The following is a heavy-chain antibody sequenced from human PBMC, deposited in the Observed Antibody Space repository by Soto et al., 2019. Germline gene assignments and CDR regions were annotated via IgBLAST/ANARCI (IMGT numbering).Heavy chain of an antibody. CDR1: GGTFSSYA. J-gene: IGHJ6*02. Sequence: SVKVSCKASGGTFSSYAISWARQAPGQGLEWMGGTIPIFGTANYAQKFQGRVTITADKSTSTAYMELSSLRSEDTAVYYCAREMRWFGELLQSNYGMDVWGQGTTVTVSS. V-gene: IGHV1-69*06. CDR3: AREMRWFGELLQSNYGMDV. D-gene: IGHD3-10*01. CDR2: TIPIFGTA.